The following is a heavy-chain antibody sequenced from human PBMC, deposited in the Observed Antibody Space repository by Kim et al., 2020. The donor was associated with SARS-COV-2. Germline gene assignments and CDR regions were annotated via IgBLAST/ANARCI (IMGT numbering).Heavy chain of an antibody. CDR2: INHSGST. D-gene: IGHD2-2*03. V-gene: IGHV4-34*01. CDR3: ARYWISGDRRYRGSASHDVN. CDR1: GGSFSGYY. J-gene: IGHJ4*02. Sequence: SETLSLTCAVYGGSFSGYYWSWIRQPPGKGLEWIGEINHSGSTNYNPSLKSRVTISVDTSKNQFSLKLSSVTAADTAVYYCARYWISGDRRYRGSASHDVNWGQGTLVTVSS.